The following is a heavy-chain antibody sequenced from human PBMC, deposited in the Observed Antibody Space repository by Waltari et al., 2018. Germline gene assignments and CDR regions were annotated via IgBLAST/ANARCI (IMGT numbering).Heavy chain of an antibody. CDR2: ISGSVGST. V-gene: IGHV3-23*04. D-gene: IGHD3-10*01. J-gene: IGHJ3*02. CDR3: GPSPTYYYGSGNAFDI. CDR1: GFTFTSYA. Sequence: EVQLVESGGDLIQPGGSLRLSCAASGFTFTSYAMSWVRQAPGKGLEWVSAISGSVGSTYYADAVKGRFTISRDNSKNTLYLQMNSLRAEDTAVYYCGPSPTYYYGSGNAFDIWGQGTMVTVSS.